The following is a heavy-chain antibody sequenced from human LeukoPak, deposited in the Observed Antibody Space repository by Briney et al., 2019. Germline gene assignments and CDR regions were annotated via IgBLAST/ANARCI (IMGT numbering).Heavy chain of an antibody. D-gene: IGHD3-10*01. J-gene: IGHJ4*02. CDR1: GFTFSSYG. Sequence: GGSLRLSCAASGFTFSSYGMHWVRQAPGKGLEWVAFIRYDGSNKYYADSVKGRFTISRDNSKNTLYLQMNGLRAEDTAVYYCAKDSWYGSGSYYFDYWGQGTLVTVSS. CDR2: IRYDGSNK. CDR3: AKDSWYGSGSYYFDY. V-gene: IGHV3-30*02.